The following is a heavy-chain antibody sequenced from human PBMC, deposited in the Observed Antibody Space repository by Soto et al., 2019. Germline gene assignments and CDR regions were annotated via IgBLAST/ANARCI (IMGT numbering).Heavy chain of an antibody. CDR3: ASASRHRDPSSTSWGGGYYYYYMDV. CDR1: SGSISSSNW. D-gene: IGHD2-2*01. J-gene: IGHJ6*03. Sequence: QVQLQESGPGLVKPSGTLSLTCAVSSGSISSSNWWSWVRQPPGKGLEGIGEIYHSGSTNYNPPLKRRVTISVDKSKNQFSLKLSSVTAADTAVYYCASASRHRDPSSTSWGGGYYYYYMDVWGKGTTVTVSS. V-gene: IGHV4-4*02. CDR2: IYHSGST.